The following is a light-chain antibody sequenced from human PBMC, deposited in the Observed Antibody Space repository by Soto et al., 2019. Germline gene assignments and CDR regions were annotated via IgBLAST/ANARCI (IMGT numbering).Light chain of an antibody. CDR3: QQYNGYSTWT. J-gene: IGKJ1*01. CDR1: QSISRW. CDR2: DAS. V-gene: IGKV1-5*01. Sequence: DIQMTQSPSSLSASVGDRVTITCRASQSISRWLVWYQQKPGKAPKLLIYDASILKSGVPSRFSGSGSGTEFTLTISSLQPDDFATYYCQQYNGYSTWTFGQGTK.